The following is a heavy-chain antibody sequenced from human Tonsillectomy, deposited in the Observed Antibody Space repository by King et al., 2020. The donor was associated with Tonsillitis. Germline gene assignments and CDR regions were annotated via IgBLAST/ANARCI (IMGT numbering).Heavy chain of an antibody. CDR3: ARLYYYDSSGYYWGDY. CDR2: ISSSSSTI. CDR1: GFTFSSYS. V-gene: IGHV3-48*02. D-gene: IGHD3-22*01. Sequence: VQLVESGGGLVQPGGSLRLSCEASGFTFSSYSMNWVRQAPGKGLEWVSYISSSSSTIYYADSVKGRFTISRDNAKNSLYLQMNSLRDEDTAVYYCARLYYYDSSGYYWGDYWGQGTLVTVSS. J-gene: IGHJ4*02.